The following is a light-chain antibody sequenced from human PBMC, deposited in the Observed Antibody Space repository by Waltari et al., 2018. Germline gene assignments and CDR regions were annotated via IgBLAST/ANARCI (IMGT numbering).Light chain of an antibody. Sequence: ENVLTQSPATLSLSPGERATLSCRASQSVDNWYLAWYQLKPGQAPRLLCSGSSRRATGVPDRFSGSGSGTDFTLTISRLEPEDFAVYYCHQSGGSGRAFGGGTKVEIK. J-gene: IGKJ4*01. CDR2: GSS. CDR3: HQSGGSGRA. CDR1: QSVDNWY. V-gene: IGKV3-20*01.